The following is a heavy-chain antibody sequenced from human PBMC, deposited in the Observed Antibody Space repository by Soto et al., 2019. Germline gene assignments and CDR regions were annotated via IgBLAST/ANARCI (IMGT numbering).Heavy chain of an antibody. CDR3: ARESIAAAGAVDY. CDR1: GGSISSYY. D-gene: IGHD6-13*01. V-gene: IGHV4-59*01. CDR2: IYYSGST. J-gene: IGHJ4*02. Sequence: QVQLQESGPGLVKPSETLSLTCTVSGGSISSYYWSWIRQPPGKGLEWIGYIYYSGSTNYNPSLKIRVPXSXDXPKNQFSLKLSSVTAADTAVYYCARESIAAAGAVDYWGQGTLVTVSS.